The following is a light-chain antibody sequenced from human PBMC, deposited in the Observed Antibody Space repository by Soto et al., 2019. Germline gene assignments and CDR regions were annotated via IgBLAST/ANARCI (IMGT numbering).Light chain of an antibody. Sequence: QSVLTQPASVSGSPGQSITISCTGTSSDVGGYNDVSWYQQHPGQAPKLMIYDVSNRPSGVSNRFSGSKSGNTASLTISGLQAEDAADYYCISYTSRSTLYVFGTGTKLTVL. J-gene: IGLJ1*01. CDR3: ISYTSRSTLYV. V-gene: IGLV2-14*01. CDR1: SSDVGGYND. CDR2: DVS.